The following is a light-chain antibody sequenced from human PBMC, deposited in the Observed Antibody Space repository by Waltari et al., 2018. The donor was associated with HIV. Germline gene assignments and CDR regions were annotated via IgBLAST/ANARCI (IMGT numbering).Light chain of an antibody. CDR2: GNT. Sequence: QSVLTQPPSVSGAPGQRVTISCTGHNSNIGANYDVNRYQQLPGTAPKLLIYGNTNRPSGVPDRFSGAKSGTSASLVITGLRAEDEADYYCQSYDSSLSGSEVFGGGTKLSVL. CDR3: QSYDSSLSGSEV. J-gene: IGLJ2*01. V-gene: IGLV1-40*01. CDR1: NSNIGANYD.